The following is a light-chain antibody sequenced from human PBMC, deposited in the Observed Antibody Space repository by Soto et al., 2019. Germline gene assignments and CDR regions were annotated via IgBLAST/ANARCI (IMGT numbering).Light chain of an antibody. V-gene: IGLV1-40*01. Sequence: QSVLTQPPSVSGAPGQRVTISCTGSSSNIGAGSEVHWYQQLPGTAPKLLIYGDRYRPSGVPDRFSGSKSGTSVSLAITGLQAEDEADHHCQSYDSSLSGMVFGGGTKLTAL. CDR3: QSYDSSLSGMV. J-gene: IGLJ3*02. CDR2: GDR. CDR1: SSNIGAGSE.